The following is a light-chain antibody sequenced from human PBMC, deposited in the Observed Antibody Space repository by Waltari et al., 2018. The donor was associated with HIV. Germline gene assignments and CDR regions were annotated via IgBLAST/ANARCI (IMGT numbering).Light chain of an antibody. CDR1: RGYRNCQ. V-gene: IGLV9-49*01. Sequence: QPVLTQPPSASASLGAPVTLPCTLSRGYRNCQVDWYQQRQGKGPRVVMRVGTGWIVGSQGDGVSAHFSVLGAGLNRYLTIKNFPDEDESYYHSGAGHGSGSKFVYVFGTGTKVTVL. CDR3: GAGHGSGSKFVYV. CDR2: VGTGWIVG. J-gene: IGLJ1*01.